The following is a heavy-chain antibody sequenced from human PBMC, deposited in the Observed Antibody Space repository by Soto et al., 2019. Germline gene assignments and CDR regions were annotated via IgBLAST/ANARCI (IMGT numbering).Heavy chain of an antibody. CDR1: PITVYNFAA. CDR3: AKERALENQTPYGMDV. D-gene: IGHD2-2*01. Sequence: EMQLLESGGGLGQPGGSLRLSCVASPITVYNFAAMSWVRQTPERGLEWVSTISGRGDHRYYADSVKGRFTISSDNSKNRLYLQMDGLRVDDTAVYYCAKERALENQTPYGMDVWGQGTTVTV. V-gene: IGHV3-23*01. J-gene: IGHJ6*02. CDR2: ISGRGDHR.